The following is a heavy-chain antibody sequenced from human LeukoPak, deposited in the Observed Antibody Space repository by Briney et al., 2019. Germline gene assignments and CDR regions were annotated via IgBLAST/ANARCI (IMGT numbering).Heavy chain of an antibody. V-gene: IGHV3-11*01. CDR3: ARGRITISTRPNWFDP. D-gene: IGHD3-9*01. CDR1: GFTFSDYY. J-gene: IGHJ5*02. CDR2: ISSSGSTI. Sequence: GGSLRLSCAASGFTFSDYYMSWIRQAPGKGLEWVSYISSSGSTIYYADSVKGRFTISRDNAKNSLYLQMNSLRAEDTAVYYCARGRITISTRPNWFDPWGQGTLVTVSS.